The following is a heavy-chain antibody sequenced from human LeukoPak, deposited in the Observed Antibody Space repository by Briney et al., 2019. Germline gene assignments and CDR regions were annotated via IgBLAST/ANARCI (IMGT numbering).Heavy chain of an antibody. V-gene: IGHV4-34*01. CDR3: ARGRGITMVRGRRNWFDP. D-gene: IGHD3-10*01. CDR2: INHSGST. CDR1: GGSFSGYY. Sequence: PSETLSLTCAVYGGSFSGYYWSWIRQPPGKGLEWIGEINHSGSTNYNPSLKSRVTISVDTSKNQFSLKLSSVTAAGTAVYYCARGRGITMVRGRRNWFDPWGQGTLVTVSS. J-gene: IGHJ5*02.